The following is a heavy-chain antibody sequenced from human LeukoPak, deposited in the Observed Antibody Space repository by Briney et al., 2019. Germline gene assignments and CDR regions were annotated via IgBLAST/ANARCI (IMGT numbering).Heavy chain of an antibody. Sequence: ASVKVSCKASGGTFSSYAISWVRQAPGQGLEWMGGIIPIFGTANYAQKFQGRVTITADESTSTAYMELSSLRSEDTAVYYCARASYCSGGSCYSDYWGQGTLVTVSS. CDR3: ARASYCSGGSCYSDY. CDR2: IIPIFGTA. J-gene: IGHJ4*02. V-gene: IGHV1-69*13. D-gene: IGHD2-15*01. CDR1: GGTFSSYA.